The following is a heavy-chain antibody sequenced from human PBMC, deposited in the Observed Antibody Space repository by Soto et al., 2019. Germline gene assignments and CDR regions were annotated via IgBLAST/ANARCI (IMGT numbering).Heavy chain of an antibody. CDR3: ASIPTNGDTPMVYYYGMDV. J-gene: IGHJ6*02. CDR1: GGSISSGDYY. D-gene: IGHD5-18*01. Sequence: SETLSLTXTVSGGSISSGDYYWSWIRQHPGKGLEWIGYIYYTGRTYYNPSLKSRITMSVDTSKNQFSLKLSSVTAADTAVYYCASIPTNGDTPMVYYYGMDVWGQGTTVTVSS. CDR2: IYYTGRT. V-gene: IGHV4-31*02.